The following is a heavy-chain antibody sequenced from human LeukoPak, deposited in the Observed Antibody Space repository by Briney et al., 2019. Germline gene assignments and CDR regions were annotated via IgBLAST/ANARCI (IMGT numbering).Heavy chain of an antibody. CDR3: ARGVSSSWYPIDY. V-gene: IGHV4-59*01. CDR1: GGSISTYY. J-gene: IGHJ4*02. CDR2: IYYSGST. D-gene: IGHD6-13*01. Sequence: SETLSLTCTVSGGSISTYYWSWIRQPPGKGLEWIGDIYYSGSTDYNPSLKSRVTISVDTSKNQFSLRLNSVTAADTAVYYCARGVSSSWYPIDYWGQGTLVTVSS.